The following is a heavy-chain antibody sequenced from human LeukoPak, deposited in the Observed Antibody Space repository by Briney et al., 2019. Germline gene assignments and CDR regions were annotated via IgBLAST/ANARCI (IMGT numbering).Heavy chain of an antibody. J-gene: IGHJ6*03. Sequence: SQTLSLTCTVSGGSISSSSYYWGWGRPPPGKGLGWIGCIYYSGSTYYNPSLKSRVTISVDTSKNQFSLKLSSVTAADTAVYYCASSITIFGVVSQYYMDVWGKGTTVTVSS. CDR1: GGSISSSSYY. V-gene: IGHV4-39*01. D-gene: IGHD3-3*01. CDR2: IYYSGST. CDR3: ASSITIFGVVSQYYMDV.